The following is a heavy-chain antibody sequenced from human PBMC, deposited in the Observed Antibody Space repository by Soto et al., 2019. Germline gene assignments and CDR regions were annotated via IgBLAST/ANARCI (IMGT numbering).Heavy chain of an antibody. CDR2: IYYSGST. D-gene: IGHD6-19*01. CDR3: ARDGWPPHYFDY. CDR1: GTSISSYY. Sequence: PSETLSLTCSVSGTSISSYYWSWLRQPPGKGLEWIGYIYYSGSTNYNPSHKSRVTISVDTSKNQFSLKLSSVTAADTAVYYCARDGWPPHYFDYWGQGTLVTVSS. J-gene: IGHJ4*02. V-gene: IGHV4-59*01.